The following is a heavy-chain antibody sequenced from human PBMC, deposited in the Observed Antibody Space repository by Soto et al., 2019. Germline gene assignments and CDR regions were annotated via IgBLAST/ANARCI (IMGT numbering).Heavy chain of an antibody. CDR1: AYTFTRYG. CDR3: ARGGPTSADHYYGMDV. CDR2: INSSNGNA. D-gene: IGHD3-10*01. J-gene: IGHJ6*02. Sequence: QVQLVQSGGEGKKPGASVKVSCEASAYTFTRYGVNWVRQAPGQGLEWRGWINSSNGNAEYAQNLQGRVTMTIDTSTSTAYMELRSLRSDDTAVYYCARGGPTSADHYYGMDVWGQGTTVTVSS. V-gene: IGHV1-18*01.